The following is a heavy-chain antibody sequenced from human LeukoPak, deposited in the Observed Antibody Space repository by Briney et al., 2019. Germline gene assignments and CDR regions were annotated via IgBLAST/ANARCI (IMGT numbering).Heavy chain of an antibody. CDR3: ADAPKELVPAAIAY. V-gene: IGHV3-30*02. CDR1: GFTFSSYG. Sequence: GGSLRLSCAASGFTFSSYGMHWVRQAPGKGLEWVAFTRYDGSNKYYADSVKGRFTISKDNSKNTLYLQMNSLRAEDTAVYYCADAPKELVPAAIAYWGQGTLVTVSS. CDR2: TRYDGSNK. D-gene: IGHD2-2*01. J-gene: IGHJ4*02.